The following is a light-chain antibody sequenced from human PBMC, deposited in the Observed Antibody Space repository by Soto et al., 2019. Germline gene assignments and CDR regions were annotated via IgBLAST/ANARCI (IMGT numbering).Light chain of an antibody. J-gene: IGKJ2*01. CDR2: DAS. CDR1: QSASSSY. V-gene: IGKV3D-20*01. CDR3: QQYGSSPYT. Sequence: EIVLTQSPATLSLSPGERATLSCGASQSASSSYLAWYQQKPGLAPRLLIYDASGRATGIPDRFSGSGSGTDFTLTISRLEPEDFAMYYCQQYGSSPYTFGQGTKLEIK.